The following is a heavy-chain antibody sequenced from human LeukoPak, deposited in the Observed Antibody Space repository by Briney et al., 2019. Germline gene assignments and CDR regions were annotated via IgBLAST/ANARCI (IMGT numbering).Heavy chain of an antibody. D-gene: IGHD3-10*01. J-gene: IGHJ5*02. V-gene: IGHV4-39*01. CDR1: GDSVSSSDYS. CDR2: IYYSGIT. Sequence: SETLSLTCTVSGDSVSSSDYSWGWIRQPPGKGLEWIGVIYYSGITYYNPSLRSRVTISVDTSKNQFSLRLTSVTAADTAVYYCATSSSLTMVRGPIWEYYMDAWGQGTLVTVSS. CDR3: ATSSSLTMVRGPIWEYYMDA.